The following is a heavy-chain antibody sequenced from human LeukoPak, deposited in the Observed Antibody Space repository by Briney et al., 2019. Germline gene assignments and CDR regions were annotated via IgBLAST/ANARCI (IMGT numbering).Heavy chain of an antibody. J-gene: IGHJ6*04. CDR3: ATALWFGKYLDV. Sequence: RRASVKVSCTVSGYTVTELSMHWVRQSPGKGLEWMGGFHHEDGETIYEQEFQGRVTMTEDTSTDTAYMELSSLRAEDTAVYYCATALWFGKYLDVWGKGTTVTIST. D-gene: IGHD3-10*01. CDR2: FHHEDGET. V-gene: IGHV1-24*01. CDR1: GYTVTELS.